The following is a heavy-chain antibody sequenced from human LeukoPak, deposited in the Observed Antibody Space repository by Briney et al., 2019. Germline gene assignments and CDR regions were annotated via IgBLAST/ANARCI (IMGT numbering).Heavy chain of an antibody. Sequence: GGSLRLSCAASTFTFGSYAMHWVRQAPGKGLEWVAVISYDGSNKYYADSVKGRFTISRDNSKNTLYLQMSSLRAEDTAVYYCASSWELLDPFDYWGQGTLVTVSS. V-gene: IGHV3-30*04. J-gene: IGHJ4*02. D-gene: IGHD1-26*01. CDR3: ASSWELLDPFDY. CDR1: TFTFGSYA. CDR2: ISYDGSNK.